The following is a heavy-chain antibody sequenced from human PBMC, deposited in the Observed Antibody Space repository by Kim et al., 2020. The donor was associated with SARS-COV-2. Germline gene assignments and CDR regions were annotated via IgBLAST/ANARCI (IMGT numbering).Heavy chain of an antibody. Sequence: GGSLRLSCAASGFIFSNYWMSWVRQAPGKGLEWVATIKPDGSETYYVDSLKGRFTISSDNAKNSVYLQMNSMRADDTAVYYCARWWARRDYLGQGNLVTV. V-gene: IGHV3-7*03. D-gene: IGHD2-15*01. CDR2: IKPDGSET. J-gene: IGHJ4*02. CDR1: GFIFSNYW. CDR3: ARWWARRDY.